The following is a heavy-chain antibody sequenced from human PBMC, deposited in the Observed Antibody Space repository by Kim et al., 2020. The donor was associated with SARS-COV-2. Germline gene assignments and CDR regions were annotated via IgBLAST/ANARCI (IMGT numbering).Heavy chain of an antibody. Sequence: SETLSLTCAVYGGSFSGYYWSWIRQPPGKGLEWIGEINHSGSTNYNPSLKSRVTISVDTSKNQFSLKLSSVTAADTAVYYCARGGPAYYYDSSGYYYYWGQGTLVTVSS. CDR1: GGSFSGYY. CDR2: INHSGST. D-gene: IGHD3-22*01. CDR3: ARGGPAYYYDSSGYYYY. V-gene: IGHV4-34*01. J-gene: IGHJ4*02.